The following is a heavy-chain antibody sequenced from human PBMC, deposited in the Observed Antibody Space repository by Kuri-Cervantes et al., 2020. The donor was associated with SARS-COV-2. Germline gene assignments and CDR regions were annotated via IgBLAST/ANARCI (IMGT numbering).Heavy chain of an antibody. J-gene: IGHJ2*01. V-gene: IGHV1-46*01. CDR2: INPSGGST. D-gene: IGHD4-23*01. Sequence: ASVKVSCKASGYTFTSYYMHWVRQAPGQGLEWMGIINPSGGSTSYAQKFQGRVTMTRDTPTSTVYMELSSLRSEDTAVYYCARPNYGGNSNGFSNWYFDLWGRGTLVTVSS. CDR3: ARPNYGGNSNGFSNWYFDL. CDR1: GYTFTSYY.